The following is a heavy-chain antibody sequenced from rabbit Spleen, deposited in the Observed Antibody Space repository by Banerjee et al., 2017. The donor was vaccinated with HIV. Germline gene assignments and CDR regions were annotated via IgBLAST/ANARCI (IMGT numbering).Heavy chain of an antibody. CDR2: IDPVFGIT. Sequence: QLKESGGGLVQPGGSLKLSCKASGFTLSSYYINWVRQAPGKGLEWIGYIDPVFGITYYASWVNGRFSISRENAQNTVFLQMTSLTAADTATYFCARDGAGGSYAYIDGYFDLWGQGTLVTVS. V-gene: IGHV1S7*01. CDR1: GFTLSSYY. D-gene: IGHD8-1*01. J-gene: IGHJ4*01. CDR3: ARDGAGGSYAYIDGYFDL.